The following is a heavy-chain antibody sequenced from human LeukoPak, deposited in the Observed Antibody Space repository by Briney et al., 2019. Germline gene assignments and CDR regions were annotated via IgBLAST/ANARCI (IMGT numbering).Heavy chain of an antibody. CDR3: ARFAICSSTSCQPDY. D-gene: IGHD2-2*01. J-gene: IGHJ4*02. V-gene: IGHV4-34*01. Sequence: SETLSLTCAVYGGSFSGYYWSWIRQPPGKGLEWIGEINHSGSTNYNPSLKSRVTISVDTSKNQFSLKLSSVTAADTAVYYCARFAICSSTSCQPDYWGQGTLVTVSS. CDR1: GGSFSGYY. CDR2: INHSGST.